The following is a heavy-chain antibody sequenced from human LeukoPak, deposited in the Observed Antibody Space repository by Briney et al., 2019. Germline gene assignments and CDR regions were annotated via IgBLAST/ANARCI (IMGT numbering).Heavy chain of an antibody. CDR1: GGTFSSYA. J-gene: IGHJ4*02. Sequence: SVNVSCKASGGTFSSYAISWVRQAPGQGLEWMGGIIPIFGTANYAQKFQGRVTITADESTSTAYMELSSLRSEDTAVYYCARGGTDSSGYPYPIDYWGQGTLVTVSS. D-gene: IGHD3-22*01. V-gene: IGHV1-69*01. CDR2: IIPIFGTA. CDR3: ARGGTDSSGYPYPIDY.